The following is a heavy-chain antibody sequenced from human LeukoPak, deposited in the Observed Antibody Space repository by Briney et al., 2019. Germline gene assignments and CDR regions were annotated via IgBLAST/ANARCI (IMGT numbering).Heavy chain of an antibody. CDR2: INWNGGST. D-gene: IGHD3-9*01. CDR3: ARGGQGYFDWLFDY. Sequence: GGSLRLSCAASGFTFDDYGMSWVRQAPGKGLEWVSGINWNGGSTGYADSVKGRFTISRDNAKNSLYLQMNSLRAEDTAVYYCARGGQGYFDWLFDYWGQGTLVTVSS. J-gene: IGHJ4*02. V-gene: IGHV3-20*04. CDR1: GFTFDDYG.